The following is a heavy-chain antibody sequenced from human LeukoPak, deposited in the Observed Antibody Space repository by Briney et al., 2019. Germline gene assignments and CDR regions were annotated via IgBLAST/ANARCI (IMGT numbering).Heavy chain of an antibody. D-gene: IGHD3-22*01. CDR1: GFTVSSNY. CDR3: ARVVTMIVVAYPDAFDI. Sequence: GGSLRLSCAASGFTVSSNYMSWVRQAPGRGLEWVSVIYSGGSTYYADSVKGRFTISRDNSKNTLYLQMNSLRAEDTAVYYCARVVTMIVVAYPDAFDIWGQWTMVTVSS. CDR2: IYSGGST. V-gene: IGHV3-53*01. J-gene: IGHJ3*02.